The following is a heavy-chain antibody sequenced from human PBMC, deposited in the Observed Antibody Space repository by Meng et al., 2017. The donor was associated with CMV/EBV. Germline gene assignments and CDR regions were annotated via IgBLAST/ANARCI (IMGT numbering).Heavy chain of an antibody. J-gene: IGHJ5*02. Sequence: FKASGVTFGRYAISWVRLAPGQGLEWVGRIIPILAIANYAQKFRDIVTITANKSTSTAYMELSSLRSEDTAVYYCARDRLRQGFDPWGQGTLVTVSS. CDR1: GVTFGRYA. V-gene: IGHV1-69*04. CDR3: ARDRLRQGFDP. CDR2: IIPILAIA. D-gene: IGHD4-17*01.